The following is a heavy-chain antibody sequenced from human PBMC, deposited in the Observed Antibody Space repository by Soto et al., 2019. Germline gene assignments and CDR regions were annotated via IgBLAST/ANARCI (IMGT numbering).Heavy chain of an antibody. CDR2: INAGNGNT. D-gene: IGHD1-26*01. J-gene: IGHJ6*02. CDR1: GYTFTSYA. Sequence: ASVKVSCKASGYTFTSYAMHWVRQAPGQRLEWMGWINAGNGNTKYSQKFRGRVTITRDTSASTAYMELSSLRSEDTAVYYCAMGATRGYYYGMDVWGQGTTVTVSS. V-gene: IGHV1-3*01. CDR3: AMGATRGYYYGMDV.